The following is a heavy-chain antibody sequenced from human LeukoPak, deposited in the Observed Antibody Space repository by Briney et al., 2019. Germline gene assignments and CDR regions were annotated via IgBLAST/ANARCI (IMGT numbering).Heavy chain of an antibody. D-gene: IGHD2-15*01. CDR1: GGSISSSNW. J-gene: IGHJ4*02. Sequence: PSETLSLTCAVSGGSISSSNWWSWVRQPPGKGLEWIGEINHSGSTNYNPSLKSRVTISVDTSKNQFSLKLSSVTAADTAVYYCARGRGLDYWGQGTLVTVSS. CDR2: INHSGST. V-gene: IGHV4-4*02. CDR3: ARGRGLDY.